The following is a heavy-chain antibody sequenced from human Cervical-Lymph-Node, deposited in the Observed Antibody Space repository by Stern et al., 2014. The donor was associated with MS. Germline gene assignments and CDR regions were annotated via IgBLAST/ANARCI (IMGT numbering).Heavy chain of an antibody. CDR3: ARGELKEGLVRGMDV. V-gene: IGHV1-69*01. Sequence: QLVESGAEVKKPGSSVKVSCKASGGTFSRYAISWVRPAPGQGLEWMGGIIPIFGTANDAQKFQGRVTITADESTSTAYMELSSLRSEDTAVYYCARGELKEGLVRGMDVWGQGTTVTVSS. J-gene: IGHJ6*02. CDR1: GGTFSRYA. D-gene: IGHD1-26*01. CDR2: IIPIFGTA.